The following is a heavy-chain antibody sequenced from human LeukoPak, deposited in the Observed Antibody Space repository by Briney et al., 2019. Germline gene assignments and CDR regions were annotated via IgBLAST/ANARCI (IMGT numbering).Heavy chain of an antibody. D-gene: IGHD2-2*01. V-gene: IGHV1-2*02. CDR3: ARGSSSTSPGNWFDP. J-gene: IGHJ5*02. CDR1: GYTFTGYY. Sequence: ASVKASCKASGYTFTGYYMHWVRQAPGQGLEWMGWINPDSGGTNYAQKFQGRVTMTRDTSISTAYMELSRLRSDDTAVYYCARGSSSTSPGNWFDPWGQGTLVNVSS. CDR2: INPDSGGT.